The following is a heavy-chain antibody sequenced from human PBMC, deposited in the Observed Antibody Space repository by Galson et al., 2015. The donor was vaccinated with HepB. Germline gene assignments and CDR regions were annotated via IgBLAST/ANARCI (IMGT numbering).Heavy chain of an antibody. CDR2: ISYDGSNK. D-gene: IGHD2-21*02. V-gene: IGHV3-30-3*01. J-gene: IGHJ1*01. CDR3: ARGTAYCGGDCYPEYFQH. Sequence: SLRLSCAASGFTFSSYAMHWVRQAPGKGLEWVAVISYDGSNKYYADSVKGRFTISRDNSKNTLYLQMNSLRAEDTAVYYCARGTAYCGGDCYPEYFQHWGQGTLVTVSS. CDR1: GFTFSSYA.